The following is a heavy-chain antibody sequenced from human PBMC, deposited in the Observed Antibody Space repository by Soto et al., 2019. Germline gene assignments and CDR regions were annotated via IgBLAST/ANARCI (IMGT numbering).Heavy chain of an antibody. CDR2: IYYSGST. CDR3: AGDTGWVIRDFDI. Sequence: AATXSLACTVSGFSIVIYDFSLIRHPPGKGLEWIGYIYYSGSTNYNPSLKSRVTISVDTSKNQFSMKLSSVTAADTAVYYCAGDTGWVIRDFDIWGPGTMVTV. D-gene: IGHD2-8*02. J-gene: IGHJ3*02. V-gene: IGHV4-59*01. CDR1: GFSIVIYD.